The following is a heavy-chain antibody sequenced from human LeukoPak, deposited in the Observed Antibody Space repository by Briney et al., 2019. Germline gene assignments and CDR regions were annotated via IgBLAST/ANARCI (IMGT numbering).Heavy chain of an antibody. Sequence: PSETLSLTCAVYGGSFSGYYWNWIRQPPGKGLEWIGEINHSGGTNYNPSLKSRVTISVDSSKNQFSLKLSSVTAADTAVYYCARGGCALLWFGGGMDVWGQGTTVTVSS. J-gene: IGHJ6*02. CDR1: GGSFSGYY. D-gene: IGHD3-10*01. CDR2: INHSGGT. CDR3: ARGGCALLWFGGGMDV. V-gene: IGHV4-34*01.